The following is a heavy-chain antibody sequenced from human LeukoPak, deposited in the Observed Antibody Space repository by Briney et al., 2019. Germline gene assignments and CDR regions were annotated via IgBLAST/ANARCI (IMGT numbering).Heavy chain of an antibody. CDR2: IVPIFGTA. Sequence: ASVKVSCKASGGTFSSYAISWVRQAPGQGLEWMGGIVPIFGTANYAQKFQGRVTITADESTSTAYMELSSLRSEDTAVYYCACGYSYGHALDLGYWGQGTLVTVSS. CDR1: GGTFSSYA. J-gene: IGHJ4*02. CDR3: ACGYSYGHALDLGY. V-gene: IGHV1-69*13. D-gene: IGHD5-18*01.